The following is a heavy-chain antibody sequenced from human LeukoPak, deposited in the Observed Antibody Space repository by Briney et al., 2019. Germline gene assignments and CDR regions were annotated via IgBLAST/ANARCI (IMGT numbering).Heavy chain of an antibody. CDR2: IYYSGST. V-gene: IGHV4-39*01. CDR1: GGSISSSIYY. D-gene: IGHD2-2*01. CDR3: ARQEGLAPDPGYCSSTSCRRYYFDY. J-gene: IGHJ4*02. Sequence: SETLSLTCTVSGGSISSSIYYWGWIRQPPGKGLEWIGSIYYSGSTYYNPSLKSRVTISVDTSKNQFSLKLSSVTAADTAVYYCARQEGLAPDPGYCSSTSCRRYYFDYWGRGNLVTVSS.